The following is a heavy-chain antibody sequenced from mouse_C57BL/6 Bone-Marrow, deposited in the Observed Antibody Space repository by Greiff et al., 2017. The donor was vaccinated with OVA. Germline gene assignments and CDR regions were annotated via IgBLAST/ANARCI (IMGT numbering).Heavy chain of an antibody. CDR1: GYTFTSFW. Sequence: QVQLQQPGAELVRPGSSVKLSCKASGYTFTSFWMHWVKQRPIQGLEWIGNIDPSDSETHYNQKFKDKATLTVDKSSSTAYMQLSSLTSEDSAVYYCARYSRYYGSSYWYFDVWGTGTTVTVSS. D-gene: IGHD1-1*01. J-gene: IGHJ1*03. CDR3: ARYSRYYGSSYWYFDV. V-gene: IGHV1-52*01. CDR2: IDPSDSET.